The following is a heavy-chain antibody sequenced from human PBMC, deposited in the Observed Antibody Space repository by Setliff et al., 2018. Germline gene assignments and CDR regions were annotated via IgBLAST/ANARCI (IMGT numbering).Heavy chain of an antibody. CDR3: ARALGATITHFDY. CDR2: IIPIFGTA. V-gene: IGHV1-69*05. D-gene: IGHD1-26*01. Sequence: SVKVSCKASGGTFSSYAISWVRQAPGQGLEWMGGIIPIFGTANYAQKFQGWVTMTRDTSISTAYMELSRLRSDDTAVYYCARALGATITHFDYWGQGTLVTSPQ. CDR1: GGTFSSYA. J-gene: IGHJ4*02.